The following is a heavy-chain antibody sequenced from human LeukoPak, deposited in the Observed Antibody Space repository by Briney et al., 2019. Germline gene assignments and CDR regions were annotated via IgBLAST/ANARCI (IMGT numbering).Heavy chain of an antibody. CDR2: INPSGGST. V-gene: IGHV1-46*01. D-gene: IGHD5-18*01. Sequence: ASVKVSCKASGYTFISYYLHWVRQAPGQGLEWMGLINPSGGSTSYAQNFQGRVTMTRDTSTSTVYMELSSLRSEDTAIYYCAKRIQSAMATGYWGQGTLVTVSS. CDR3: AKRIQSAMATGY. J-gene: IGHJ4*02. CDR1: GYTFISYY.